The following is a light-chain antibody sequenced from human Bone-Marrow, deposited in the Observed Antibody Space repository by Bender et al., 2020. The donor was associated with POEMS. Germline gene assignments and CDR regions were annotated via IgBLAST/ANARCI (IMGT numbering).Light chain of an antibody. V-gene: IGLV2-11*01. CDR3: CSSAGITVI. J-gene: IGLJ2*01. CDR1: RSDVGTYNY. Sequence: QSALTQPRSVSGSPGQSVTISCTGTRSDVGTYNYVSWYQQHPGKAPKILIYHVKRRPSVVPRLSSGSTSGTTAPTATSGLQADEEADYFCCSSAGITVIFGGGTKVTVL. CDR2: HVK.